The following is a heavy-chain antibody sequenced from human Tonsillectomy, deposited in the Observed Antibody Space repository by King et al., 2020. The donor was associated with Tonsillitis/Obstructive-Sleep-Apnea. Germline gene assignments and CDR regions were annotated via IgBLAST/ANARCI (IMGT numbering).Heavy chain of an antibody. Sequence: VQLVESGGDLVKPGGSLRLSCAASGFTFSDYYMSWIRQAPGKGLEWVSYISSRSSYINYADSVKVRFTISRDNAKNSLYLQMNSLRAEDTAVYYCARSLGDCTNGVCYNYFDYWGQGTLVTVSS. CDR1: GFTFSDYY. J-gene: IGHJ4*02. V-gene: IGHV3-11*05. CDR2: ISSRSSYI. D-gene: IGHD2-8*01. CDR3: ARSLGDCTNGVCYNYFDY.